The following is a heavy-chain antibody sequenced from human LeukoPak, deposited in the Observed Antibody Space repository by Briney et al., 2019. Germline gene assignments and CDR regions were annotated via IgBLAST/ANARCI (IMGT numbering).Heavy chain of an antibody. CDR3: ARAFTMIVVVITTAGAFDI. CDR2: INHSGST. J-gene: IGHJ3*02. D-gene: IGHD3-22*01. CDR1: GGSFSGYY. Sequence: SSETLSLTCAVYGGSFSGYYWSWIRQPPGKGLEWIGEINHSGSTNYNPSLKSRVTISVDTSKNQFSLKLSSVTATDTAVYYCARAFTMIVVVITTAGAFDIWGQGTMVTVSS. V-gene: IGHV4-34*01.